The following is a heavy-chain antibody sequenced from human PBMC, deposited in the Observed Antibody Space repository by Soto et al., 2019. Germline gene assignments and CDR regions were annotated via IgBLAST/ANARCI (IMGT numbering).Heavy chain of an antibody. V-gene: IGHV1-69*08. D-gene: IGHD5-18*01. Sequence: QVQLVQSGAEVKKPGSSVKVSCKASGGTFSSYTISWVRQAPGQGLEWMGRIIPILGIANYAQKFQGRATITADKSTSTAYMVLSSLRSEDTAVYCCARDRDTAMVTPVGYWGQGTLVTVSS. CDR2: IIPILGIA. CDR3: ARDRDTAMVTPVGY. J-gene: IGHJ4*02. CDR1: GGTFSSYT.